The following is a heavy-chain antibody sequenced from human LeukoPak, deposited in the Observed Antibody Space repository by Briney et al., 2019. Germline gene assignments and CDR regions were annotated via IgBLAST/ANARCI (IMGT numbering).Heavy chain of an antibody. Sequence: GASVKASCKASGGTFRSYAISWVRQAPGQGLEWMGGIIPIFGTANYAQKFQGRVTITTDESTSTAYMELSSLRSEDTAVYYCARYDFWSGQKYYFDYWGQGTLVTVSS. CDR1: GGTFRSYA. V-gene: IGHV1-69*05. D-gene: IGHD3-3*01. CDR2: IIPIFGTA. J-gene: IGHJ4*02. CDR3: ARYDFWSGQKYYFDY.